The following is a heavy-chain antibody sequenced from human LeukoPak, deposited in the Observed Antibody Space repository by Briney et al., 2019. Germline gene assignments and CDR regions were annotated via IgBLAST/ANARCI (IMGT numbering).Heavy chain of an antibody. D-gene: IGHD5-12*01. J-gene: IGHJ3*02. CDR2: INHSGST. CDR1: GGSFSGYF. CDR3: ARGRYDYFGIRGADSFDI. V-gene: IGHV4-34*01. Sequence: DPSETLSLTCAVYGGSFSGYFWSWIRQPPGKGLEWIGEINHSGSTNYNPSLKSRVTISVDTSKNHFSLRLSSVTAADTAVYYCARGRYDYFGIRGADSFDIWGQGTMVTVSS.